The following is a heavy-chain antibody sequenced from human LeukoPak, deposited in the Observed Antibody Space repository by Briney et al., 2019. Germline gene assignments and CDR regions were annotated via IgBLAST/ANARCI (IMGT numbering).Heavy chain of an antibody. V-gene: IGHV3-30*02. CDR1: GFTFSSYG. Sequence: GGSLRLSCAASGFTFSSYGMHWVRQAPGKGLEWVAFIRYDGSNKYYADSVKGRFTISRDNSKNTLYLQMNSLRAEDTAVYYCARHTYCGGDCGFDYWGQGTLVTVSS. CDR2: IRYDGSNK. CDR3: ARHTYCGGDCGFDY. D-gene: IGHD2-21*02. J-gene: IGHJ4*02.